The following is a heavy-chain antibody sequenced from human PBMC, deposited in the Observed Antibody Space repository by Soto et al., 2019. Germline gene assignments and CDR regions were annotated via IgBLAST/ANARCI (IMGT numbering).Heavy chain of an antibody. Sequence: GGSLRLSCAASGFTFTRYSMNWVRQAPGKGLEWVSSISSTTNYIYYGDSMKGRFTISRDNGKNSLYLEMHSLRAEDTAVYYCARESEDLTSNFDYWGQGTLVTV. CDR1: GFTFTRYS. CDR2: ISSTTNYI. V-gene: IGHV3-21*06. CDR3: ARESEDLTSNFDY. J-gene: IGHJ4*02.